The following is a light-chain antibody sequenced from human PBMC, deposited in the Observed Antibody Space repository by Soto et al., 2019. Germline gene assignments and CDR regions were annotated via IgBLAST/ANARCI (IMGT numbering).Light chain of an antibody. V-gene: IGLV2-14*01. CDR1: SSDVGGYIY. Sequence: QSVLTQPASVSGSPGQSITISCTGTSSDVGGYIYVSWYQQHPGKAPKLMIYDVTSRPSGVSYRFSGSKSGNTASLTISGLQAEEEADYYCSSYTTSSSYVFATGTKVTVL. CDR3: SSYTTSSSYV. CDR2: DVT. J-gene: IGLJ1*01.